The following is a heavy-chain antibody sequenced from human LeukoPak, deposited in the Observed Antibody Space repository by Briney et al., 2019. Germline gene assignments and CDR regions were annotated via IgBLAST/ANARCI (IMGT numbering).Heavy chain of an antibody. D-gene: IGHD3-22*01. CDR3: ARPYYYDSSGSFFDY. V-gene: IGHV3-33*01. Sequence: GGSLRLSCAASGFTFSSYGMHWVRQAPGKGLEWVAVIWYDGSNKYYADSVKGRFTISRDNSKNTLYLQMNSLRAEDTAVYYCARPYYYDSSGSFFDYWGQGAVVTVSS. CDR2: IWYDGSNK. J-gene: IGHJ4*02. CDR1: GFTFSSYG.